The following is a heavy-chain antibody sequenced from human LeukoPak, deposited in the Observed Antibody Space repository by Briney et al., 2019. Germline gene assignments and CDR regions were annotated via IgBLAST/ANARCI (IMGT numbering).Heavy chain of an antibody. CDR2: IYYSGST. V-gene: IGHV4-59*01. CDR1: GGSISSYY. CDR3: ARGLGGAMGLNWFDP. Sequence: SETLSLTCTVSGGSISSYYWSWIRQPPGKGLEWIGYIYYSGSTNYNPSLKSRVTISVDTSKNQFSLKLSSVTAADTAVYYCARGLGGAMGLNWFDPWGQGTLVNVSS. J-gene: IGHJ5*02. D-gene: IGHD3-16*01.